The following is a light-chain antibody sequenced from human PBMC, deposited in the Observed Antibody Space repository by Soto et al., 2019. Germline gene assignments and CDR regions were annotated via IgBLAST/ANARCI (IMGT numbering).Light chain of an antibody. V-gene: IGKV1-17*03. J-gene: IGKJ4*02. Sequence: DIQMTQAPSAMSASVRDRVTITCRASQGISNYLAWFKKKPGKVPKRLIYAASSVQSGVPSTFSRSGSGTEFALTVSSLQPEDFATYCCLQHNSYPLTVGGGTKVEIK. CDR2: AAS. CDR3: LQHNSYPLT. CDR1: QGISNY.